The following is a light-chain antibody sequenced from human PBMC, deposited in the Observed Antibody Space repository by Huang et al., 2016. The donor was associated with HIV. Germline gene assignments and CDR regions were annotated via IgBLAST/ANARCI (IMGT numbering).Light chain of an antibody. CDR1: QDIANS. Sequence: QLTQSPSSLSMSVGDRVIITCQASQDIANSLAWYQHQPGRAPKLLISAASTLQRGVPSRFSGGSAGTYFTLIITNLQPDDFASYYCQQLHSYPITFGQGTRLDI. CDR3: QQLHSYPIT. CDR2: AAS. V-gene: IGKV1-9*01. J-gene: IGKJ5*01.